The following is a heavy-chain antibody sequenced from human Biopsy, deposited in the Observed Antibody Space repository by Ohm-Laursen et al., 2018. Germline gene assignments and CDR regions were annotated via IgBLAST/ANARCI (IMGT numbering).Heavy chain of an antibody. Sequence: SLRLSCTASGFTFSSYWMSWVRQAPGKGLEWVANIKQDGNDKYYVDSVKGRFTISRDNAKNTLYPQMNSLRVEDTAVYYCAKAGHGYIDHWGQGTLVIVSS. D-gene: IGHD5-18*01. CDR1: GFTFSSYW. CDR3: AKAGHGYIDH. V-gene: IGHV3-7*01. J-gene: IGHJ4*02. CDR2: IKQDGNDK.